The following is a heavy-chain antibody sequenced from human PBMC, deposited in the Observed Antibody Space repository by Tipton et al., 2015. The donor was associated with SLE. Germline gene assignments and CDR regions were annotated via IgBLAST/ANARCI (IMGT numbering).Heavy chain of an antibody. CDR2: IYHSGST. Sequence: TLSLTCAVSGYSISSGYYWGWIRQPPGKGLEWIGSIYHSGSTYYNPSLKSRVTISVDTSKSQFSLKLNSVTAADTAVYYCARADYYDSSASGYWGQGTLVTVSS. J-gene: IGHJ4*02. D-gene: IGHD3-22*01. CDR3: ARADYYDSSASGY. V-gene: IGHV4-38-2*01. CDR1: GYSISSGYY.